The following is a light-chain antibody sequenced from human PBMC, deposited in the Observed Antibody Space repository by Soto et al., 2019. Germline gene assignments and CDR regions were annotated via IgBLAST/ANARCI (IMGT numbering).Light chain of an antibody. V-gene: IGKV3-11*01. Sequence: EIVLTQSPAPLSLSPGERATLSCRASQSVSNYLAWYQQKPGQAPSLLIYDASNRASGIPARFSGSGSGTDFTLTISSLDPEDFAVYYCQQRSNWPPVTFGGGTKVEIK. CDR2: DAS. J-gene: IGKJ4*01. CDR1: QSVSNY. CDR3: QQRSNWPPVT.